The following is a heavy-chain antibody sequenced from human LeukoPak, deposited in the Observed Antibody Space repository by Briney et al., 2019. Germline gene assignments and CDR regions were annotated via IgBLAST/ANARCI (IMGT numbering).Heavy chain of an antibody. J-gene: IGHJ3*01. V-gene: IGHV6-1*01. CDR3: ARGRASAFDV. CDR2: TYYTSKWNT. Sequence: SQTLSLTCAISGDSVSSSAAWNWIRQSPSRGLEWLGRTYYTSKWNTDYAVSVKSRIVVNPDTSKNQFSLQLNSVTSEDTAVYYCARGRASAFDVWGQGTMVTVSS. D-gene: IGHD6-25*01. CDR1: GDSVSSSAA.